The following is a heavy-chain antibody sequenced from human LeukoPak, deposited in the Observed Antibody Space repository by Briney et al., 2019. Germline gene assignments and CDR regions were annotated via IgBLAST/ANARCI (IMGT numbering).Heavy chain of an antibody. Sequence: QPGRSLRLSCAVSGFTFSSYAMHWVRQAPGKGLEWVALMSYDGSNKYYADSVKGRFTISRDNSKNTLYLQMNSLRADDTALYYCANLAPYCSGGSCPYWGQGALVTVSS. CDR2: MSYDGSNK. CDR3: ANLAPYCSGGSCPY. J-gene: IGHJ4*02. D-gene: IGHD2-15*01. CDR1: GFTFSSYA. V-gene: IGHV3-30*04.